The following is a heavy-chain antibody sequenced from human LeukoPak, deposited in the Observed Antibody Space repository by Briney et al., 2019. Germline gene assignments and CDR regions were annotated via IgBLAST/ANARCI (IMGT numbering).Heavy chain of an antibody. Sequence: SQTFSLTCAISGDSVSSNSAAWNWIRQSPSRGLEWLGRTYYRSKWFNDYAVSVKSRITINPDTSKNQFSLQLNSMTPEDTAVYYCARASKRVVTAVGYFDYWGQGTQVTVSP. CDR2: TYYRSKWFN. CDR3: ARASKRVVTAVGYFDY. D-gene: IGHD2-15*01. J-gene: IGHJ4*02. CDR1: GDSVSSNSAA. V-gene: IGHV6-1*01.